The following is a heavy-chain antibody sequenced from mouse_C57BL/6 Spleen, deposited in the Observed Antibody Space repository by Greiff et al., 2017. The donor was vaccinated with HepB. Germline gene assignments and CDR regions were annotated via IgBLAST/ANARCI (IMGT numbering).Heavy chain of an antibody. Sequence: VQLQQSGAELVRPGASVTLSCKASGYTFTDYEMHWVKQTPVHGLEWIGAIDPETGGTAYNQKFKGKAILTADISSSTAYMELSSLTPEDSAVYYWRRCSYCGCAYWGQGTLVTVCA. D-gene: IGHD2-12*01. CDR2: IDPETGGT. CDR1: GYTFTDYE. J-gene: IGHJ3*01. V-gene: IGHV1-15*01. CDR3: RRCSYCGCAY.